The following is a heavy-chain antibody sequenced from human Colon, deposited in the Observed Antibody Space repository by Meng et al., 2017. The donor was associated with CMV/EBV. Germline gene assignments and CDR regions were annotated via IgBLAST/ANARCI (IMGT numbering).Heavy chain of an antibody. CDR1: GYTFIGYY. Sequence: TCKASGYTFIGYYLHWVRQAPGQGLEWMGWINPNTGGTSLAQQFQDRVTMTRDTSVSTAYMELSSLRSDDTAVYYCARETSAYTNYYPDYWGQGTLVTVSS. D-gene: IGHD4-11*01. CDR3: ARETSAYTNYYPDY. CDR2: INPNTGGT. J-gene: IGHJ4*02. V-gene: IGHV1-2*02.